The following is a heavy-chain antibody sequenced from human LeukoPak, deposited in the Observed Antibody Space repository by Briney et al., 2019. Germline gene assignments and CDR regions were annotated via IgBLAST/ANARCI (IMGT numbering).Heavy chain of an antibody. CDR1: GFTFSSYW. D-gene: IGHD3-10*01. V-gene: IGHV3-23*01. CDR2: ISGSGGST. Sequence: GGSLRLSCAASGFTFSSYWMHWVRQAPGKGLEWVSAISGSGGSTYYADSVKGRFTISRDNPKNTLYLQMNSLRAEDTAVYYCAKGEGYYGSGSYSEFDYWGQGTLVTVSS. CDR3: AKGEGYYGSGSYSEFDY. J-gene: IGHJ4*02.